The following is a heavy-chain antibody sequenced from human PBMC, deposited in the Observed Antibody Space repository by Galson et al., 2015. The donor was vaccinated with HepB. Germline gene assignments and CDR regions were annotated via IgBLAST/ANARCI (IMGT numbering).Heavy chain of an antibody. CDR3: ATGTLALSGPSLY. J-gene: IGHJ4*02. CDR2: ISVSGGTT. Sequence: SLRLSCAVSGFTFSSYAMRWVRQAPGKGLEWVSVISVSGGTTYTADSAKGRFTISRDNSENTLYLQLNSLAAEDTAVYYCATGTLALSGPSLYWGQGTLVIVSS. D-gene: IGHD2-15*01. V-gene: IGHV3-23*01. CDR1: GFTFSSYA.